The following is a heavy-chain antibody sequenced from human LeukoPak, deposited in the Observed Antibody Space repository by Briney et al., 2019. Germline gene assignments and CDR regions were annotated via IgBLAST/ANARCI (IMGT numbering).Heavy chain of an antibody. CDR1: GGSISSYY. CDR3: ARETYNDAWYGDL. CDR2: IYSSGTT. J-gene: IGHJ5*02. D-gene: IGHD3-16*01. V-gene: IGHV4-4*07. Sequence: PSETLSLTCTVSGGSISSYYWSWTRQPAGMRLEWIGRIYSSGTTNYNPSFESRVTMSVDTSKNQFYLKLTSVTAADTAVYYCARETYNDAWYGDLWGQGSLVTVSS.